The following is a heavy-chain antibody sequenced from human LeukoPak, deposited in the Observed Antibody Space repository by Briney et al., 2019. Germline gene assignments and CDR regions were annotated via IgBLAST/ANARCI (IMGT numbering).Heavy chain of an antibody. J-gene: IGHJ4*02. CDR3: ANYRAPYYFDY. CDR2: VYYTGNT. CDR1: GDSIRSHY. V-gene: IGHV4-59*11. Sequence: SETLSLTCTVSGDSIRSHYWSWIRQPPGKGLQWIGYVYYTGNTNSNPSLKSRVTISVDTSKNRFSLKLSSVTAADTAVYYCANYRAPYYFDYWGQGTLVTVSS. D-gene: IGHD3-10*01.